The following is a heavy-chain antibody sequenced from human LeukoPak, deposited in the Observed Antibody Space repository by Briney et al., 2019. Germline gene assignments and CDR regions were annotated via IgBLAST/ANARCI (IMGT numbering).Heavy chain of an antibody. CDR2: INPNSGGT. D-gene: IGHD3-16*01. Sequence: WASAKVSCKASGYTFIDYYIRWVRQAPGQGLEWLGWINPNSGGTNYAQKVQGRVNLIRETSINTAYMELSRLTSDDTALYYCARSGSRGRSYDDAFDIWGQGTMVTVSS. J-gene: IGHJ3*02. CDR3: ARSGSRGRSYDDAFDI. CDR1: GYTFIDYY. V-gene: IGHV1-2*02.